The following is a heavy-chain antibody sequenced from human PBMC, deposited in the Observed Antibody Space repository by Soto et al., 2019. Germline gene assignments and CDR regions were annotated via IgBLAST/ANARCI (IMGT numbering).Heavy chain of an antibody. J-gene: IGHJ5*02. CDR2: IYSGGRT. CDR1: GFSVTYTY. V-gene: IGHV3-66*01. CDR3: AISDFSSGSCPIWIHP. Sequence: EVQLVESGGGVVQPGGSLRLSCAASGFSVTYTYMSWIRQAPGKGLEWVSVIYSGGRTFYAYSVRGRFTLASDEGKNTHYLHMRRLRPEATAVYFCAISDFSSGSCPIWIHPWCQGTPVSVS. D-gene: IGHD2-15*01.